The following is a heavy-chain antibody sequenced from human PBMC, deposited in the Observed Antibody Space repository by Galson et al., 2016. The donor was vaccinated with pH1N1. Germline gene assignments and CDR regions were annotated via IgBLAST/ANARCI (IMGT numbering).Heavy chain of an antibody. CDR1: GCAFNNYA. J-gene: IGHJ3*01. D-gene: IGHD5-24*01. CDR2: ISYEGSDK. V-gene: IGHV3-30*04. Sequence: SLRLSCAASGCAFNNYAVHWVRQAPGTGLEGVAIISYEGSDKYYAASAKGRFTISRDNSKNTLHLQMNSLRVGDTAIYYCSRGGKRWLQCEALDLWGQGTMVTVSS. CDR3: SRGGKRWLQCEALDL.